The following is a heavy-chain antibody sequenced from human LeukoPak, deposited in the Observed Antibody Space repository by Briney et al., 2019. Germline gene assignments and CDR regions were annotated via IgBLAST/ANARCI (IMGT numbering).Heavy chain of an antibody. V-gene: IGHV3-23*01. J-gene: IGHJ4*02. D-gene: IGHD3-22*01. CDR1: GFTFSSYA. Sequence: GGSLRLSCAASGFTFSSYAMSWVRQAPGKGLEWVSAISGSGGSTYYADSVKGRFTISRDNSKNTLYLQMNSLRAEDTAVYYWAKQAYDSSGYYPQSFDYWGQGTLVTVSS. CDR3: AKQAYDSSGYYPQSFDY. CDR2: ISGSGGST.